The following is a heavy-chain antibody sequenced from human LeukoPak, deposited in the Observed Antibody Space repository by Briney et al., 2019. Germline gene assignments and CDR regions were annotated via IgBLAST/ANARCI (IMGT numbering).Heavy chain of an antibody. D-gene: IGHD3-22*01. CDR3: ARLDYYHFDY. Sequence: PSETLSLTCTVSGGPIKRYYWSWIRQPPGKGLEWIGYISYSGSTKYNPSLMSRVTISVDTSKNQFSLSLRPAPAADTAVYYCARLDYYHFDYWGQGTVVTVSS. J-gene: IGHJ4*02. CDR2: ISYSGST. CDR1: GGPIKRYY. V-gene: IGHV4-59*01.